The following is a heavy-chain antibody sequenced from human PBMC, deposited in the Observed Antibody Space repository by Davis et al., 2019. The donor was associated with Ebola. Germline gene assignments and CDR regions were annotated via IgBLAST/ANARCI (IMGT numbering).Heavy chain of an antibody. D-gene: IGHD4-11*01. V-gene: IGHV1-69*04. J-gene: IGHJ6*02. Sequence: AASVKVSCKASGGTFSSYAISWVRQAPGQGLEWMGRIIPILGIANYAQKFQGRVTITADKSTSTAYMELSSLRAEDTAVYYCAKSRWVTTSYYGMDVWGQGTTVTVSS. CDR3: AKSRWVTTSYYGMDV. CDR2: IIPILGIA. CDR1: GGTFSSYA.